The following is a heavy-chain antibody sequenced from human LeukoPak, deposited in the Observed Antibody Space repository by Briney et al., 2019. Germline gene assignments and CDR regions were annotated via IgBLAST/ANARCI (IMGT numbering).Heavy chain of an antibody. CDR1: GFTFSDYY. J-gene: IGHJ4*02. V-gene: IGHV3-11*01. CDR2: ISSSGSTI. CDR3: ASSPKGSYGFLGYFDY. Sequence: GGSLRLSCAASGFTFSDYYMSWIRQAPGKGLEWVSYISSSGSTIYYADSGEGRFTISRDNAKNSLYLQMNSLRAKDTAVSYCASSPKGSYGFLGYFDYWGQGTLVTVSS. D-gene: IGHD5-18*01.